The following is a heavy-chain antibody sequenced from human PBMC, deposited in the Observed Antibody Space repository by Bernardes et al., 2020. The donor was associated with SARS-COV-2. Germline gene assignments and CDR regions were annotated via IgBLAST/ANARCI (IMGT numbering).Heavy chain of an antibody. CDR3: ARDLGYCTNGVCSP. Sequence: VGSLRRSCAASGFTFSSSWFHWVRQVPGTGLVWVSRINPDGSSTNYADSVKGRFTIYRDNAKNTLFLQMSSLRAEDTAMYYCARDLGYCTNGVCSPWGQGTLVTVSS. CDR2: INPDGSST. J-gene: IGHJ5*02. CDR1: GFTFSSSW. V-gene: IGHV3-74*01. D-gene: IGHD2-8*01.